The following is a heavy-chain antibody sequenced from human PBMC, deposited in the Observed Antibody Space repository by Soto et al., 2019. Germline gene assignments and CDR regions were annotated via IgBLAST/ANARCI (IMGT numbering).Heavy chain of an antibody. CDR3: ARDRYYGSGTYYNFYSGMDV. CDR1: GGSINSGDYY. D-gene: IGHD3-10*01. CDR2: IFRSGST. Sequence: PSETLSLTCTVSGGSINSGDYYWTWVRQPPGKGLEWIGNIFRSGSTYYTPSLQSRVTISLDMSKNHFSLKLSSVTPADTAVYYCARDRYYGSGTYYNFYSGMDVWGQGTTVTVSS. V-gene: IGHV4-30-4*01. J-gene: IGHJ6*02.